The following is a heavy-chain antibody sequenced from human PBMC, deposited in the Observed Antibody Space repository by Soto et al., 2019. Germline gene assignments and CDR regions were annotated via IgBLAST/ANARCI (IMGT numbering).Heavy chain of an antibody. J-gene: IGHJ6*02. CDR2: INPNSGGT. V-gene: IGHV1-2*04. Sequence: GASVKVSCKASGYTFTSYDINWVRQAPGQGLEWMGWINPNSGGTNYAQKFQGWVTMTRDTSISTAYMELSRLRSDDTAVYYCARDGHSYGYSYGMDVWGQGTTVTVSS. CDR1: GYTFTSYD. CDR3: ARDGHSYGYSYGMDV. D-gene: IGHD5-18*01.